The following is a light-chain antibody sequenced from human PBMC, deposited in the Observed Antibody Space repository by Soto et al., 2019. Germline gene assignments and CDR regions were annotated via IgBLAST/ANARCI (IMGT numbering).Light chain of an antibody. CDR2: DVS. J-gene: IGLJ1*01. CDR3: SSYTTSNTRQIV. CDR1: SSDVGGYNY. Sequence: QSALAQPAAVSESPGQSMTISCTGNSSDVGGYNYVSWYQHHPGKAPKLLIYDVSNRPSGVSNRFSGSKSGNTASLTISGLQPEDEADYYCSSYTTSNTRQIVFGTGTKVTVL. V-gene: IGLV2-14*03.